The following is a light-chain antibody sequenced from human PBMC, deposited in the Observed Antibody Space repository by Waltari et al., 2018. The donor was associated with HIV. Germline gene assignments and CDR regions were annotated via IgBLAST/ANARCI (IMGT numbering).Light chain of an antibody. CDR2: GSS. CDR3: QQYGSSSWT. Sequence: VLTQSPGTLSLSPGERATLSCRASQTIRSTYLAWYQQKPGQAPRLLFYGSSIRAAGIADRFSGSGSGTDFTLNISRLEPEDFAVYYCQQYGSSSWTFGQGTKVEIK. J-gene: IGKJ1*01. V-gene: IGKV3-20*01. CDR1: QTIRSTY.